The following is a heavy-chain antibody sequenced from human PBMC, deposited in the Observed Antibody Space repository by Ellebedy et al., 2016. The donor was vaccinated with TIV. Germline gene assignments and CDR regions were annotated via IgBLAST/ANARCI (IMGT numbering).Heavy chain of an antibody. V-gene: IGHV1-18*01. CDR1: SYSFTSYG. CDR3: ARSESPILTGYYKHYYYYGMDV. D-gene: IGHD3-9*01. CDR2: ISAYDGHT. Sequence: ASVKVSXKASSYSFTSYGISWVRQAPGQGLEWMGWISAYDGHTNYPQKLQGRVTMTTDTSTSTAYMEVRSLRSDDTAVYYCARSESPILTGYYKHYYYYGMDVWGQGTTVTVSS. J-gene: IGHJ6*02.